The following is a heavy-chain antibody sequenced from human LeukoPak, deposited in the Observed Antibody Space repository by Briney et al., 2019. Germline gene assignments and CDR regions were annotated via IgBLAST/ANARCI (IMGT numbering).Heavy chain of an antibody. D-gene: IGHD1-26*01. Sequence: GGSPRLSCAASRFTFSSYAMNWVRQAPGKGLEWVSAISGSGGSIYYTDSVKGRFTISRDNSKNTLFLQMNSLRAEDTAVYYCAKVWGSYSTGYFDYWGQGTLVTVSS. CDR1: RFTFSSYA. J-gene: IGHJ4*02. CDR3: AKVWGSYSTGYFDY. CDR2: ISGSGGSI. V-gene: IGHV3-23*01.